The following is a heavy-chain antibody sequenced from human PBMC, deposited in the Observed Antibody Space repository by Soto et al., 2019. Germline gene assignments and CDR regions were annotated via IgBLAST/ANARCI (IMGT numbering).Heavy chain of an antibody. J-gene: IGHJ3*02. CDR1: GGTFSSYA. CDR3: ARDVEGRPFGS. V-gene: IGHV1-69*06. CDR2: IIPIFGTA. D-gene: IGHD2-15*01. Sequence: QVQLVQSGAEVKKPGSSVKVSCKASGGTFSSYAIRWVRQAPGQGLEWMGGIIPIFGTANYAQKLQGRVTITVDKSTSTAYMGLGSLISGDTAVYYCARDVEGRPFGSWGQGTMGTGSS.